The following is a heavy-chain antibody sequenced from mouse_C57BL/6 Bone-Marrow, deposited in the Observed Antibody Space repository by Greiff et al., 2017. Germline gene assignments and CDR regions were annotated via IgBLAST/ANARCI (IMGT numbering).Heavy chain of an antibody. CDR2: ISSGGSYT. Sequence: EVMLVESGGDLVKPGGSLKLSCAASGFTFSSYGMSWVRQTPDKRLEWVATISSGGSYTYYPDSVKGRFTISRDNAKNTLYLQMSSLKSEDTAMYYCARRIYYGYGGPFYAMDDWGQGTSGTVSS. J-gene: IGHJ4*01. D-gene: IGHD2-2*01. CDR3: ARRIYYGYGGPFYAMDD. V-gene: IGHV5-6*02. CDR1: GFTFSSYG.